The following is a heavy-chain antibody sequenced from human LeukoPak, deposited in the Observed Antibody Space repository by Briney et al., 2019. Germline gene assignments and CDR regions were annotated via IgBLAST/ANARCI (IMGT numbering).Heavy chain of an antibody. D-gene: IGHD5-18*01. Sequence: GASVKVSCKASGYTFTSYDINWVRQATGQGLEWMGWMNPNSGNTGYAQKFQGRVTMTRNTSISTAYMELSSLRSEDTAVYYCARDLQIQLCSPGYWGQGTLVTVSS. V-gene: IGHV1-8*01. CDR3: ARDLQIQLCSPGY. J-gene: IGHJ4*02. CDR2: MNPNSGNT. CDR1: GYTFTSYD.